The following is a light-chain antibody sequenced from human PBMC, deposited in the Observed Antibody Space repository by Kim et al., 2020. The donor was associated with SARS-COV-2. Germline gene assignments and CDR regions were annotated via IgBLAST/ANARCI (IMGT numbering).Light chain of an antibody. J-gene: IGLJ2*01. V-gene: IGLV3-1*01. CDR2: QDS. CDR3: QAWDRSAVV. Sequence: SYELTQPPSVSVSPGQTASITCSGGKLGDKYACWYQQKPGQSPVLVIYQDSKRPSGIPERFSGSNSGNTATLTISGTQAMDEADYYCQAWDRSAVVFGGGNKLTVL. CDR1: KLGDKY.